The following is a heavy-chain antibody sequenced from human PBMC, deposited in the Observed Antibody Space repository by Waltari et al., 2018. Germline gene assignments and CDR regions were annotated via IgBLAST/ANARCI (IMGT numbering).Heavy chain of an antibody. Sequence: QLQLQESGPGLVKPSETLSLTCTVSGGSISSSSYYWGWIRQPPGKGLEWIGSIYYRGGTYYNPSLKSRVTISVDTSKNQFSLKLSSVTAADTAVYYCARVYDSSGYPIFDYWGQGTLVTVSS. CDR1: GGSISSSSYY. J-gene: IGHJ4*02. D-gene: IGHD3-22*01. CDR2: IYYRGGT. CDR3: ARVYDSSGYPIFDY. V-gene: IGHV4-39*07.